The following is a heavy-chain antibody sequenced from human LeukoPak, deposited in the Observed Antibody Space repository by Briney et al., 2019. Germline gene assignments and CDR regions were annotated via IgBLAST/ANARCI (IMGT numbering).Heavy chain of an antibody. CDR1: GYTLTELS. CDR3: ATDYGGGSTDYYYYGMDV. V-gene: IGHV1-24*01. CDR2: FDPEDGET. Sequence: GASVKVSCKVSGYTLTELSMQWVRQAPGNGPEWMGGFDPEDGETIYAQKVQGIVTMTEDTSTDTAYMELSSLRSEDTAVYYCATDYGGGSTDYYYYGMDVWGQGTTVTVSS. J-gene: IGHJ6*02. D-gene: IGHD2-15*01.